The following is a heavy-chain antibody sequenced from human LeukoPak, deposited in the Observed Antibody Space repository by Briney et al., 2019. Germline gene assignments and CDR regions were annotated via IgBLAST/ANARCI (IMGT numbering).Heavy chain of an antibody. D-gene: IGHD6-13*01. J-gene: IGHJ5*02. CDR1: GYRFAGYW. CDR2: IYPGDSDT. Sequence: GESLKISCKGSGYRFAGYWIGWVRQMPGKGLEWMGIIYPGDSDTRYSPSFQGQVTISVDKSISTAYVQWSSLKASDTAMYFCARHSEKQLHXWFDPWXXXTLVTVSX. CDR3: ARHSEKQLHXWFDP. V-gene: IGHV5-51*01.